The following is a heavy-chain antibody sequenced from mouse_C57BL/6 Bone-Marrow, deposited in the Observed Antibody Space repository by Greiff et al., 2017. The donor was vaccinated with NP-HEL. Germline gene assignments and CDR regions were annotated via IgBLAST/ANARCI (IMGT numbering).Heavy chain of an antibody. CDR2: IRNKANNHAT. J-gene: IGHJ3*01. CDR1: GFTFSDAW. Sequence: EVQRVESGGGLVQPGGSMKLSCAASGFTFSDAWMDWVRQSPEKGLEWVAVIRNKANNHATYYAESVKGRFTISRDDSKSSVYLQMNSLRAEDTCIYYCTLYYYGSSWGFAYWGQGTLVTVSA. CDR3: TLYYYGSSWGFAY. D-gene: IGHD1-1*01. V-gene: IGHV6-6*01.